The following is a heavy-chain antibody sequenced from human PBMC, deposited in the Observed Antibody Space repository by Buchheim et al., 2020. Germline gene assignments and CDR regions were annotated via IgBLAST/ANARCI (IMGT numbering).Heavy chain of an antibody. CDR1: GFTFSSYG. D-gene: IGHD2-21*02. J-gene: IGHJ4*02. Sequence: QVQLVESGGGVVQPGRSLRLSCAASGFTFSSYGMHWVRQAPGKGLEWVAVISYDGSNKYYADSVKGRFTISRDNSKNTLYLQMNSLRAEDTAVYYCAKAPPIVVVTADFDYWGQGTL. CDR2: ISYDGSNK. CDR3: AKAPPIVVVTADFDY. V-gene: IGHV3-30*18.